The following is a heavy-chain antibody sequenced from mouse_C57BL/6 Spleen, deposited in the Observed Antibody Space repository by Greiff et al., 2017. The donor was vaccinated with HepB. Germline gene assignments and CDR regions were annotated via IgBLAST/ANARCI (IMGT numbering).Heavy chain of an antibody. CDR1: GYSFTGYY. V-gene: IGHV1-42*01. D-gene: IGHD2-4*01. CDR2: INPSTGGT. Sequence: VQLKESGPELVKPGASVKISCKASGYSFTGYYMNWVKQSPEKSLEWIGEINPSTGGTTYNQKFKAKATLTVDKSSSTAYMQLKSLTSEDSAVYYCARDDDYDLWGQGTLVTVSA. CDR3: ARDDDYDL. J-gene: IGHJ3*01.